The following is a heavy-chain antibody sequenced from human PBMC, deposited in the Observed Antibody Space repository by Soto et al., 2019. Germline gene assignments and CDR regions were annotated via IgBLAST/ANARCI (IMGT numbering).Heavy chain of an antibody. Sequence: SVKVSCKASGGTFSSYAISWVRQAPGQGLEWMGGIIPIFGTANYAQKFQGRVTITADKSTSTAYMELSSLRSEDTAVYYCAREHVGATDYYYYYGMDVWGQGTMVTVSS. J-gene: IGHJ6*02. CDR1: GGTFSSYA. D-gene: IGHD1-26*01. CDR3: AREHVGATDYYYYYGMDV. V-gene: IGHV1-69*06. CDR2: IIPIFGTA.